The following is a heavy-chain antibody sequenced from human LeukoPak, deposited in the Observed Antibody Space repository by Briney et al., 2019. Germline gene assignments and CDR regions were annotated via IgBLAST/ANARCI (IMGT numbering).Heavy chain of an antibody. Sequence: GWSLRVSCAASGFTFSTYAMSWVRQAPGKGLEWVSAISGSGGSTKYADSVKGRFTISRDNSKNTLYLQMDSLRAEDTAVYYCAKDQGNWGDAFDIWGQGTMVTVSS. V-gene: IGHV3-23*01. CDR1: GFTFSTYA. CDR3: AKDQGNWGDAFDI. D-gene: IGHD7-27*01. CDR2: ISGSGGST. J-gene: IGHJ3*02.